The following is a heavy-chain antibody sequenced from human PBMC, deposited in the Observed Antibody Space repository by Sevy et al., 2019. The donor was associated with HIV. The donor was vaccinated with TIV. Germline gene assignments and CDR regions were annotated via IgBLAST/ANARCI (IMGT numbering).Heavy chain of an antibody. D-gene: IGHD3-16*02. CDR1: GYSISSGYY. V-gene: IGHV4-38-2*02. Sequence: SETLSLTCTVSGYSISSGYYWGWFRQPPGKGLEWIGSIYHSGSTYYNPSLKSRVTISVDTSKNQFSLKLSSVTAADTAVYYCARSYLSYRYKGGFDYWGQGTLVTVSS. J-gene: IGHJ4*02. CDR2: IYHSGST. CDR3: ARSYLSYRYKGGFDY.